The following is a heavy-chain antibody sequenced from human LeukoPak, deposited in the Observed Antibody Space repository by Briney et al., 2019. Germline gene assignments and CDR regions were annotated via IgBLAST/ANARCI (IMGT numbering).Heavy chain of an antibody. Sequence: TSETLSLTCAVYGGSFSGYYWSWIRQPPGKGLEWIGEINHSGSTNYNPSLKNRVTISVDTSKNQFSLKLSSVTAADTAVYYCARGRGIVGATEDEYYFDYWGQGILVTVSS. D-gene: IGHD1-26*01. CDR2: INHSGST. V-gene: IGHV4-34*01. J-gene: IGHJ4*02. CDR3: ARGRGIVGATEDEYYFDY. CDR1: GGSFSGYY.